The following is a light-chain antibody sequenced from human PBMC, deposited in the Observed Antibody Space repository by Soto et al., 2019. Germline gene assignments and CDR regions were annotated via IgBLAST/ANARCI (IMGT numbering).Light chain of an antibody. CDR1: QSISSN. CDR2: GAS. CDR3: QQYDNWPPAT. V-gene: IGKV3-15*01. Sequence: EIVMTQAPASLSVSPGDRATLSCRASQSISSNLAWYQQKPGQAPRPLIYGASTRATGISARFSGSGSGTEFTRTISSLQSEDFAVYYFQQYDNWPPATFCRVTNVEI. J-gene: IGKJ1*01.